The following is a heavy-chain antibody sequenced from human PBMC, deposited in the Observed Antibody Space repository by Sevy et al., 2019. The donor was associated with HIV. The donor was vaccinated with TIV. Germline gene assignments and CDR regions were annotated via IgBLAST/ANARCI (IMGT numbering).Heavy chain of an antibody. D-gene: IGHD2-21*02. V-gene: IGHV1-69*13. CDR3: ARVASCGGDCYYLEF. Sequence: ASVKVSCKASGGDFRGHTIIWVRQAPGQGFEWMGGIIPVFGPANYDQKFQGRVTLTADGSTSTAYMDLSRLTSEDTALYFCARVASCGGDCYYLEFWGQGTLVTVSS. CDR2: IIPVFGPA. J-gene: IGHJ1*01. CDR1: GGDFRGHT.